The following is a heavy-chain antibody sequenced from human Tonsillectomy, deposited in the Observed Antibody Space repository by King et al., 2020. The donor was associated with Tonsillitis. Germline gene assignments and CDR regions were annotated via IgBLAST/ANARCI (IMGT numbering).Heavy chain of an antibody. V-gene: IGHV3-30*02. CDR1: GFTFSNYG. CDR2: IRYDGSNK. CDR3: AKEDYNSSWYVDY. Sequence: GQLVQSGGGVVQPGGSLRLSCAASGFTFSNYGMHWVRQAPGKGLEWVAFIRYDGSNKFYADSVKGRFTISRDNSKNTLYLQMNSLRVEDTAVYYCAKEDYNSSWYVDYWGQGTLVTVSS. D-gene: IGHD6-13*01. J-gene: IGHJ4*02.